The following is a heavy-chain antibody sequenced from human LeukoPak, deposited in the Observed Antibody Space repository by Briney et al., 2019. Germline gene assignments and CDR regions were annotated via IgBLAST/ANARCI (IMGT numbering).Heavy chain of an antibody. CDR3: ARGVRDIVVVVAAYFDY. J-gene: IGHJ4*02. V-gene: IGHV4-31*03. Sequence: SETLSLTCTVSGGSISSGGYYWSWIRQHPGKGLEWIGYIYYSGSTYYNPSLKSRVTISVDTSKNQFSLKLSSVTAADTAVYYCARGVRDIVVVVAAYFDYWGQGTLVTVSS. D-gene: IGHD2-15*01. CDR2: IYYSGST. CDR1: GGSISSGGYY.